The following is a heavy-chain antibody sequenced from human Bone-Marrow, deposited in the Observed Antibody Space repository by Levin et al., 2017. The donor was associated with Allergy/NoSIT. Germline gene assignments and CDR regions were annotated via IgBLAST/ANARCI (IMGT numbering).Heavy chain of an antibody. V-gene: IGHV3-11*01. CDR2: ITVGGST. J-gene: IGHJ4*02. D-gene: IGHD3-22*01. CDR1: GFTFSDYY. CDR3: ARGSTFYDSSGSLDL. Sequence: SCAASGFTFSDYYMIWIRQSPGKGLDWISYITVGGSTSYADSVKGRFTISRDDAKSSVYLQMSGLRVEDTAVYYCARGSTFYDSSGSLDLWGQGTLVSVSS.